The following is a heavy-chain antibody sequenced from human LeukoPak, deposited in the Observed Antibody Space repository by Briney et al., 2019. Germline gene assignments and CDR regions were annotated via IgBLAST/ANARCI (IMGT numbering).Heavy chain of an antibody. CDR2: INHSGST. CDR3: ARLSYCSGGSCYSLYYYYMDV. D-gene: IGHD2-15*01. Sequence: PSETLSLTCAVYGGSFSGYYWSWIRQPPGKGLEWIGEINHSGSTNYNPSLKSRVTISVDTSKNQFSLKLSSVTAADTAVYYCARLSYCSGGSCYSLYYYYMDVWGKGTTVTISS. V-gene: IGHV4-34*01. J-gene: IGHJ6*03. CDR1: GGSFSGYY.